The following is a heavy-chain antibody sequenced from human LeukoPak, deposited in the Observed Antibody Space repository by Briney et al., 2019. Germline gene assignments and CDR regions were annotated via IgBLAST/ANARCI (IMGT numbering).Heavy chain of an antibody. Sequence: SETLSLTCAVYGGSFSGYYWSWIRQPPGKGLEWIGEINHSGSTNYNPSLKSRATISVDTSQNQFSLKLNSVTAADTAVYYCAIKAAARTFDYWGQGTLVTVSS. CDR3: AIKAAARTFDY. CDR2: INHSGST. D-gene: IGHD6-13*01. J-gene: IGHJ4*02. V-gene: IGHV4-34*01. CDR1: GGSFSGYY.